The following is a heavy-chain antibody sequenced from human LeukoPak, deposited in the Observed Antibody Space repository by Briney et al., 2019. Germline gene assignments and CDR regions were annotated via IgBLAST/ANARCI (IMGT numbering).Heavy chain of an antibody. CDR2: IYTSGST. V-gene: IGHV4-4*07. CDR1: GGSISSYY. J-gene: IGHJ6*02. CDR3: ARDGFRYSYGYAEGPDGYYYGMDV. Sequence: SETLSLTCTVSGGSISSYYWSWIRQPAGKGLEWIGRIYTSGSTNYNPSLKSRVTMSVDTSKNQFSLKLSSVTAADTAVYYCARDGFRYSYGYAEGPDGYYYGMDVWGQGTTVTVSS. D-gene: IGHD5-18*01.